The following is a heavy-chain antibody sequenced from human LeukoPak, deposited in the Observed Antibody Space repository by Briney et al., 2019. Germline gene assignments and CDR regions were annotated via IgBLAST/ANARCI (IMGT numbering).Heavy chain of an antibody. CDR3: ARVPDWTYVPDY. J-gene: IGHJ4*02. CDR1: GGSISSGRFY. D-gene: IGHD3-16*01. Sequence: SETLSLTCTVSGGSISSGRFYWTWVRQPAGKGLEWIGRIKSSNTNYNPSLKSRVSISLDTSTNQFSLKLSSLTAADTAVYYCARVPDWTYVPDYWGQGTLVTVSS. CDR2: IKSSNT. V-gene: IGHV4-61*02.